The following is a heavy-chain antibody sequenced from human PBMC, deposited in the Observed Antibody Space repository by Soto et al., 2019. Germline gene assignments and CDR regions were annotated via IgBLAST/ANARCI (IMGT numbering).Heavy chain of an antibody. CDR3: ARGGDYGDYVFYFDY. V-gene: IGHV3-30-3*01. CDR1: GFTFSSYA. Sequence: QVQLVESGGGVVQPGRSLRLPCVASGFTFSSYAMHWVRQAPGKGLEWVALISYDGSDKYYADSVKGRFIISRDNSDNTLYLQMNSLTAEDTAVYYCARGGDYGDYVFYFDYWGQGTLVTVSS. J-gene: IGHJ4*02. D-gene: IGHD4-17*01. CDR2: ISYDGSDK.